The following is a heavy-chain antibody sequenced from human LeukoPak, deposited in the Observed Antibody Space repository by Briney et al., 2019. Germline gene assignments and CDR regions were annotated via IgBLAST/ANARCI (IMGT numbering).Heavy chain of an antibody. D-gene: IGHD2-15*01. CDR2: ISTGGSI. CDR1: GITLRDHY. V-gene: IGHV3-66*01. CDR3: ATRQGMNYGYYRGMDV. J-gene: IGHJ6*02. Sequence: GSLRISCAASGITLRDHYMKLGRQISGKGVQLGSFISTGGSIYYADSVKGRFTISRDISKKTVYLEMNNLGAEDTGVYYCATRQGMNYGYYRGMDVWGQGTTVTVSS.